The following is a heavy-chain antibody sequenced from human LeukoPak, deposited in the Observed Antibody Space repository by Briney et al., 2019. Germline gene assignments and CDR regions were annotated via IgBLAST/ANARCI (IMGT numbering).Heavy chain of an antibody. D-gene: IGHD3-9*01. CDR3: AITFTRYFDWLGGYYFDY. V-gene: IGHV4-39*01. CDR1: GGSVSSGSYY. J-gene: IGHJ4*02. Sequence: SETLSLTCTVSGGSVSSGSYYWSWIRQPPGKGLEWIGYIYYSGSTYYNPSLKSRVTISVDTSKNQFSLKLSSVTAADTAVYYCAITFTRYFDWLGGYYFDYWGQGTLVTVSS. CDR2: IYYSGST.